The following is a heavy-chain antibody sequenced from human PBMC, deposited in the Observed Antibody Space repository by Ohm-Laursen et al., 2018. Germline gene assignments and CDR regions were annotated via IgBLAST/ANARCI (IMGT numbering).Heavy chain of an antibody. V-gene: IGHV3-30*03. J-gene: IGHJ6*02. CDR2: ISYDGSNK. CDR3: AREQFDYNVPLPRGGMDV. CDR1: GFTFSTYG. Sequence: SSLRLSCAASGFTFSTYGMHWVRQAPGKGLEWVAVISYDGSNKYYADSVKGRFTISRDNAENSLYLQMNSLRADDTAVYYCAREQFDYNVPLPRGGMDVWGQGTTVTVSS. D-gene: IGHD4/OR15-4a*01.